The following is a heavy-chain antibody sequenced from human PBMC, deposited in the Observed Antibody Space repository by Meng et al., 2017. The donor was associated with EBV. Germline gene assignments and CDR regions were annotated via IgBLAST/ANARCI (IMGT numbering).Heavy chain of an antibody. J-gene: IGHJ4*02. V-gene: IGHV1-69*01. CDR3: ARAPDSWNDGPYY. CDR2: IIPIFGTA. Sequence: VAVGRCVDGVQKRGSRVKALYTATRGTSRSYALSWVRQSPEQGLEWIGGIIPIFGTANYAKKFQGRVTITADESTSTAYMELSSLRSEDTAVYYCARAPDSWNDGPYYWGQGTLVTVSS. D-gene: IGHD1-20*01. CDR1: RGTSRSYA.